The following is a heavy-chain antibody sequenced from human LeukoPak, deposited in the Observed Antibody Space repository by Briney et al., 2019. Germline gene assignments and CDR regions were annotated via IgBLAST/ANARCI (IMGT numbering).Heavy chain of an antibody. V-gene: IGHV4-59*01. D-gene: IGHD6-19*01. J-gene: IGHJ3*02. CDR2: IYHSGST. CDR1: GGSISSYY. CDR3: VRGHLVGGWFKYDAFDI. Sequence: PSETLSLTCTVSGGSISSYYWSWIRQPPGKGLEWIGYIYHSGSTSYNPSLKSRVTISLDTPKKHFSLKLSSVTAADTAIYYCVRGHLVGGWFKYDAFDIWGQGTMVTVSS.